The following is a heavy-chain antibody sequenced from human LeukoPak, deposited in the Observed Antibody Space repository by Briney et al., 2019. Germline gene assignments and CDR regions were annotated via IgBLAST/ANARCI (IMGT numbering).Heavy chain of an antibody. J-gene: IGHJ4*02. Sequence: SETLSLTCTVSGGSIRSSSYYWGWIRQPPGKGLEWIGSIYYSGGTYYNASLKSRGTISVDTSKNQFSLKLNSVTAADTAVYYCARDQYSGSLDYWGQGTLVTVSS. CDR2: IYYSGGT. CDR3: ARDQYSGSLDY. CDR1: GGSIRSSSYY. D-gene: IGHD1-26*01. V-gene: IGHV4-39*02.